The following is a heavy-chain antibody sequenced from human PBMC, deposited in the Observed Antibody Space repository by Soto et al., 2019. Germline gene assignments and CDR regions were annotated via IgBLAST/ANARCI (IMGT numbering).Heavy chain of an antibody. Sequence: GGSLRLSCAASGFNFNIFAMNWVRQAPGKGLEWVSGISGGGGSTYYADSVKGRFTISRDNSKNTLYLQMNSLRAEGTAVYYCAKDPTSYDSSAQFDSWGQGTLVTVSS. J-gene: IGHJ4*02. CDR1: GFNFNIFA. CDR3: AKDPTSYDSSAQFDS. CDR2: ISGGGGST. D-gene: IGHD3-22*01. V-gene: IGHV3-23*01.